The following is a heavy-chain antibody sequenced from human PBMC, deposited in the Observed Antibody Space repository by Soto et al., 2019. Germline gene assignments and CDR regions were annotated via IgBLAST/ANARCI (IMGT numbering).Heavy chain of an antibody. CDR3: VTNQHHMINSGGVSVIPQ. Sequence: GXSVKVSCKTSGYPFTDYFMHWMRQVPGQGLEWMGRINSKSGGTNYAQKFEGRVTMSRDTFISTAYMELSGLTSDDTAVYYCVTNQHHMINSGGVSVIPQWGQGTLVTVSS. CDR2: INSKSGGT. D-gene: IGHD3-16*02. J-gene: IGHJ4*02. V-gene: IGHV1-2*06. CDR1: GYPFTDYF.